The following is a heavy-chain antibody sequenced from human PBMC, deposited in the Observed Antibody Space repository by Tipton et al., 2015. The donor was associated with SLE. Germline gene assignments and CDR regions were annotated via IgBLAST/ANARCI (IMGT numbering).Heavy chain of an antibody. J-gene: IGHJ4*02. CDR3: ARGAPGWPYYLDY. V-gene: IGHV3-23*01. CDR1: GGSFSGYY. CDR2: LSPGGDDT. Sequence: TLSLTCAVYGGSFSGYYWSWIRQPPGKGLEWVSALSPGGDDTYYADSVKGRFTISRDNSKNTLYLQLNNLRADDTAVYYCARGAPGWPYYLDYWGQGTLLTVSS. D-gene: IGHD6-19*01.